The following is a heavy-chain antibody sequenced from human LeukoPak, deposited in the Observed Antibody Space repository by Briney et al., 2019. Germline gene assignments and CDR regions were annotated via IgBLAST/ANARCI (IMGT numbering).Heavy chain of an antibody. J-gene: IGHJ4*02. V-gene: IGHV4-30-2*01. CDR2: IYHSGST. CDR3: ASGGIQLWLFDY. D-gene: IGHD5-18*01. Sequence: PSQTLSLTCTVSGGSISSGGYYWSWIRQPPGKGLEWIGYIYHSGSTYYNPSLKSRVTISVDRSKNQFSLKLSSVTAADTAVYYCASGGIQLWLFDYWGQGTLVTVSS. CDR1: GGSISSGGYY.